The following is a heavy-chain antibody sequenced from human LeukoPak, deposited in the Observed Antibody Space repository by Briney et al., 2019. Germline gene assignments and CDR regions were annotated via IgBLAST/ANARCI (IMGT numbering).Heavy chain of an antibody. V-gene: IGHV3-64*04. J-gene: IGHJ6*03. D-gene: IGHD6-19*01. Sequence: PGGSLRLSCAASGFTFTTYAMHWVRQAPGKGLEYVSAISSDGDYTYYADSVKGRFTISRDNSKNTLYLQMNSLRAEDTAVYYCAKRGSGWYEDYYYYMDVWGKGTTVTISS. CDR2: ISSDGDYT. CDR1: GFTFTTYA. CDR3: AKRGSGWYEDYYYYMDV.